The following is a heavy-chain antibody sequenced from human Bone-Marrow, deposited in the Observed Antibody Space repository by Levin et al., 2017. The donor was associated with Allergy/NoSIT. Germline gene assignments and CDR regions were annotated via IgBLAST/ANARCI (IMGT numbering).Heavy chain of an antibody. CDR2: ISYDGSNK. D-gene: IGHD2-2*01. CDR3: ARDESPGHKYCSSTSCPITPTPKPDYYYYYGMDV. Sequence: AGGSLRLSCAASGFTFSSYAMHWVRQAPGKGLEWVAVISYDGSNKYYADSVKGRFTISRDNSKNTLYLQMNSLRAEDTAVYYCARDESPGHKYCSSTSCPITPTPKPDYYYYYGMDVWGQGTTVTVSS. CDR1: GFTFSSYA. V-gene: IGHV3-30-3*01. J-gene: IGHJ6*02.